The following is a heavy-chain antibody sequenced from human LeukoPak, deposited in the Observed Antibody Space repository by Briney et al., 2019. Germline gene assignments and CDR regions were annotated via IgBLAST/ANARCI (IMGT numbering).Heavy chain of an antibody. J-gene: IGHJ4*02. D-gene: IGHD4-17*01. Sequence: SETLSLTCTVSGGSISSYYWSWIRQPPGKGLEWIGYIYYSGSTNYNPSPKSRVTISVDTSKNQFSLKLTSVTAADTAVYYCASLDTTVTLFDYWGQGTLVTVSS. V-gene: IGHV4-59*08. CDR1: GGSISSYY. CDR3: ASLDTTVTLFDY. CDR2: IYYSGST.